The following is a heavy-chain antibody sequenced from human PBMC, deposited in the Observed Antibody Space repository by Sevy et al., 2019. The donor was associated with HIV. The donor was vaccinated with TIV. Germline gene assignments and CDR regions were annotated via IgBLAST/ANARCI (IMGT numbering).Heavy chain of an antibody. CDR2: ISSSSSYI. CDR1: GFTFSSYS. J-gene: IGHJ4*02. D-gene: IGHD6-13*01. V-gene: IGHV3-21*01. Sequence: GGSLRLSCAASGFTFSSYSMNWVHQAPGKGLEWVSSISSSSSYIYYADSVKGRFTISRDNAKNSLYLQMNSLRAEDTAVYYCARELAAAGTGYWGQGTLVTVSS. CDR3: ARELAAAGTGY.